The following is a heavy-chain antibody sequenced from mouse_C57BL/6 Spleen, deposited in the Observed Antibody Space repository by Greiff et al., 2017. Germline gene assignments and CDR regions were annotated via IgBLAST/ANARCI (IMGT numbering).Heavy chain of an antibody. J-gene: IGHJ2*01. Sequence: QVQLQQPGAELVKPGASVKISCKASGYAFSSYWMNWVKQRPGKGLEWIGQIYPGAGDTNYNGTFKGKATLTADTSSSTAYMQLISLTSEDSSFYFCARKGITTVVATDFDYWGQGTTLTVSS. V-gene: IGHV1-80*01. CDR2: IYPGAGDT. CDR1: GYAFSSYW. CDR3: ARKGITTVVATDFDY. D-gene: IGHD1-1*01.